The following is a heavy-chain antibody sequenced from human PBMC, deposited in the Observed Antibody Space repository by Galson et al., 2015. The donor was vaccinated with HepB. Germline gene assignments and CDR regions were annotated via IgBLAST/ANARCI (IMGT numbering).Heavy chain of an antibody. CDR3: ARVGSLRSYYKGRDY. J-gene: IGHJ4*02. CDR1: GGSIISDGYY. V-gene: IGHV4-31*03. CDR2: IYYSGHT. Sequence: QVQLQESGPGLVKPSQTLSLTCSVSGGSIISDGYYWSWIRQYPGKGLEWIGYIYYSGHTYYNPSLKSRVTISVDTSKNQFSLKLSSVTAADTAVYYCARVGSLRSYYKGRDYWGQGTLVTVSS. D-gene: IGHD3-10*01.